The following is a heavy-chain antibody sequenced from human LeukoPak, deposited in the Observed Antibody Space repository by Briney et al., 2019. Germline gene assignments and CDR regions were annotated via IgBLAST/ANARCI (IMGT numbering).Heavy chain of an antibody. CDR3: ARDILTGYLGIYYYGMDV. CDR1: GYTFTGYY. V-gene: IGHV1-2*02. CDR2: INPNSGGT. Sequence: GASVKVSCKASGYTFTGYYMHWVRQAPGQGLEWMGWINPNSGGTNYAQKFQGRVTMTWDTSISTAYMELSRPRSDDTAVYYCARDILTGYLGIYYYGMDVWGQGTTVTVSS. D-gene: IGHD3-9*01. J-gene: IGHJ6*02.